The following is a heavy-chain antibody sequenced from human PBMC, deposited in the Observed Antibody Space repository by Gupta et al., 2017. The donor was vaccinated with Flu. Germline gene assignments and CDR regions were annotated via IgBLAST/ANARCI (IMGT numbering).Heavy chain of an antibody. CDR2: IKQDGSEK. CDR1: GFTFSSYW. V-gene: IGHV3-7*01. D-gene: IGHD6-19*01. Sequence: EVQLVESGGDLVQPGGSLRLSCAASGFTFSSYWMPWVRQAPGTGLEWVANIKQDGSEKYYVDSVKGRFIISRDNAKNSLFLQMSSLRVEDTAVYYCARDLTIEVAGRTWYDALDIWGQGTMVTVSS. CDR3: ARDLTIEVAGRTWYDALDI. J-gene: IGHJ3*02.